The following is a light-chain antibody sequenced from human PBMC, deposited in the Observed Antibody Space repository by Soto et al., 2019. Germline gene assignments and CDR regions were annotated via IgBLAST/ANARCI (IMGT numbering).Light chain of an antibody. CDR1: HSISTW. J-gene: IGKJ1*01. CDR2: DAS. CDR3: QQYNSFSWT. Sequence: DIQMTQSPSTLSASIGDRVTITCRASHSISTWLAWYQQKPGRAPKSLIYDASILESGVPSRFSGSGSGTEFTLTISSLQPDDLATYSCQQYNSFSWTFGQGTKVEI. V-gene: IGKV1-5*01.